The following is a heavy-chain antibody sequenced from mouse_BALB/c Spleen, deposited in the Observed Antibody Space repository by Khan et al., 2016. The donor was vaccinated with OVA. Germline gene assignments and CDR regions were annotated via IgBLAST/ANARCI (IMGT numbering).Heavy chain of an antibody. CDR2: IWAGGST. CDR3: ARPYYGSAWFAY. Sequence: QMQLEESGPGLVAPSQRLSITCTVSGFSLTNYGVHWVRQPPREGLEWLGVIWAGGSTNYNSALMSRLSISKDNSKSQVFLKMNSLQTNDTAMYYCARPYYGSAWFAYWGQGTLVTVSA. CDR1: GFSLTNYG. V-gene: IGHV2-9*02. J-gene: IGHJ3*01. D-gene: IGHD1-1*01.